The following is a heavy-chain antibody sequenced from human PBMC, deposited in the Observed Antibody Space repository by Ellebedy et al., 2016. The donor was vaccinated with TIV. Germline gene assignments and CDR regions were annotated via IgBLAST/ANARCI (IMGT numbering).Heavy chain of an antibody. CDR3: AKISPTHRGAFDI. J-gene: IGHJ3*02. CDR2: FGGRSTTI. D-gene: IGHD3-3*02. CDR1: GFTFSSYA. V-gene: IGHV3-23*01. Sequence: GESLKISXEASGFTFSSYAMSWLRQAPGKGLEWVSVFGGRSTTIYYADSVKGRFTISRDNSKNTLFLQMNSLRGDDTVRYYCAKISPTHRGAFDIWGQGTMVTVSS.